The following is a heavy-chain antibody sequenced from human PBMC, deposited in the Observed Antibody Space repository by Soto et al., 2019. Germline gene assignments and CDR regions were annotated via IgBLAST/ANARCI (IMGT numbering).Heavy chain of an antibody. J-gene: IGHJ4*02. CDR2: ISGSGGST. CDR3: AKATNNMVRGVIIAY. V-gene: IGHV3-23*01. Sequence: PGGSLRLSCAASGFTFSSYCMSWVRQAPGKGLEWVSAISGSGGSTYYADSVKGRFTISRDNSKNTLYLQMNSLRAEDTAVYYCAKATNNMVRGVIIAYWGQGTLVTVSS. CDR1: GFTFSSYC. D-gene: IGHD3-10*01.